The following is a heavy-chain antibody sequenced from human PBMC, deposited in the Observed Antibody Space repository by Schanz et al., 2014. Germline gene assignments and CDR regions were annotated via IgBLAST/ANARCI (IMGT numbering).Heavy chain of an antibody. CDR3: AKRCSSSSCSHGAFDT. Sequence: EVQLVESGGGLIQPGGSLRLSCVASGFTVSSNYMSWVRQAPGKGLEWVSVIYSDGRTYYGDSVKGRFTISRDNSKNTLYLQMNSLRAEDTAMYYCAKRCSSSSCSHGAFDTWGQGTMVTVSS. D-gene: IGHD2-2*01. CDR1: GFTVSSNY. J-gene: IGHJ3*02. V-gene: IGHV3-53*01. CDR2: IYSDGRT.